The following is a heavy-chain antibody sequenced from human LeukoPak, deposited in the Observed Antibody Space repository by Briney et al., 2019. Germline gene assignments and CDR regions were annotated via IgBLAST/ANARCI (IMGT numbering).Heavy chain of an antibody. CDR3: ARSPSIGYPITIDY. CDR1: GYTFTGYY. D-gene: IGHD3-22*01. J-gene: IGHJ4*02. V-gene: IGHV1-2*02. Sequence: GASVKVSCKASGYTFTGYYMHWVRQDPGQGLEWMGWINPNSGGTNYAQKFQGRVTMTRDTSISTAYMELSRLRSDDTAVYYCARSPSIGYPITIDYWGQGTLVTVSS. CDR2: INPNSGGT.